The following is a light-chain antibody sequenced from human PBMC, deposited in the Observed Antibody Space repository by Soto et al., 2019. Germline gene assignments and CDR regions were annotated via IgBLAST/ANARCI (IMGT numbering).Light chain of an antibody. V-gene: IGKV3-20*01. J-gene: IGKJ1*01. Sequence: EIVLTQSPGTLSLSPGERATLSCKASQSVISNFLAWYQRKPGQAPRLLIYGASYRATDIPYRFSGSGSGTDFTLTITRLEPEGFAVDYCQQYGTSPPTFGQGTKVEI. CDR3: QQYGTSPPT. CDR2: GAS. CDR1: QSVISNF.